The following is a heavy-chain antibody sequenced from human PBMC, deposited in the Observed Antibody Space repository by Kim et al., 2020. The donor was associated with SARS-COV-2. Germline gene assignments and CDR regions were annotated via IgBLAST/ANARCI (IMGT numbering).Heavy chain of an antibody. V-gene: IGHV2-5*01. D-gene: IGHD2-2*01. J-gene: IGHJ6*02. Sequence: DNRYSPSLKSRLTITTETSKNQVFLTMTNMDPVDTATYYCGRYQPYYGMDVWGQGTTVTVSS. CDR3: GRYQPYYGMDV. CDR2: DN.